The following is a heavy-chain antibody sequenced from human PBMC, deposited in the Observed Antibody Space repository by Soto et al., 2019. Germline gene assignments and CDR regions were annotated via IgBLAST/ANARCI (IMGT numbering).Heavy chain of an antibody. CDR3: ARLTVAAMSAFDI. Sequence: EVQLVESGGGLVKPGGSLRLSCAASGFTFSSYSMNWVRQAPGKGLEWVSSISSSSSYIYYADSVKGRFTISRDNAKNSLYLQMNSLRAEDTAVYYCARLTVAAMSAFDIWGQETMVTVSS. D-gene: IGHD2-15*01. CDR1: GFTFSSYS. V-gene: IGHV3-21*01. J-gene: IGHJ3*02. CDR2: ISSSSSYI.